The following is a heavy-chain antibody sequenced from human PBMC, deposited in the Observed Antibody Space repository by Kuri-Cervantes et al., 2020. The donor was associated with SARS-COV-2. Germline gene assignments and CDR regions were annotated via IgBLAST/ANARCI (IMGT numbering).Heavy chain of an antibody. Sequence: LRLSCVVSGASITSGGYSWSWVRQPPGEGLEWTGFIYPGGSTSYNPSLQSRVTISMDGSENQFSLRLTSVTAADTAVYYCARVLDFDHHGFDVWGQGTLVTVSS. V-gene: IGHV4-30-2*01. CDR2: IYPGGST. D-gene: IGHD3-9*01. CDR1: GASITSGGYS. J-gene: IGHJ3*01. CDR3: ARVLDFDHHGFDV.